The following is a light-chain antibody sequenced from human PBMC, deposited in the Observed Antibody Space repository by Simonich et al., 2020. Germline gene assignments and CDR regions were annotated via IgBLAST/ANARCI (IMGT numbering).Light chain of an antibody. CDR3: QQYNNWPPLT. CDR1: QSVSSN. CDR2: GAP. V-gene: IGKV3-15*01. J-gene: IGKJ4*01. Sequence: EIVLTQSPATLSLSPGERATLSCSASQSVSSNLAWYQQKPGQAPRLLIYGAPTRATVIPARFSGSGSGTEFTLTISSLQSEDFAVYYCQQYNNWPPLTFGGGTKVEIK.